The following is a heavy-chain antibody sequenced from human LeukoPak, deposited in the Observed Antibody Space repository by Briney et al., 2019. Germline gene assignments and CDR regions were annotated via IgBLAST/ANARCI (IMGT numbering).Heavy chain of an antibody. Sequence: GGSLRLSCAASGFTFSNSWMHWVCQAPEKGLEWVADIKCDGSEKCYVDSVKGRLTISRDNAKNSLYLQVDSLRAEDMTVYYCVRGVGSSTSCYVRAFDIWGQGTMVTVSS. D-gene: IGHD2-2*01. V-gene: IGHV3-52*01. CDR1: GFTFSNSW. J-gene: IGHJ3*02. CDR3: VRGVGSSTSCYVRAFDI. CDR2: IKCDGSEK.